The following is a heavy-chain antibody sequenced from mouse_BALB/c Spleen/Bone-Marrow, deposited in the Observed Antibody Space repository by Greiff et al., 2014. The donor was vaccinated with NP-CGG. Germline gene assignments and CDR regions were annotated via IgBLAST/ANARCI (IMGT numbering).Heavy chain of an antibody. CDR2: IRNKANGYTT. D-gene: IGHD2-3*01. V-gene: IGHV7-3*02. J-gene: IGHJ4*01. Sequence: EVQLVESGGGLVQPGSSLRLSCATSGFTFTDYYMNWVRQPPGKALEWLGFIRNKANGYTTEFSASVKGRFTISRDNSQSILYLQMNTLRAEDSAAYYCARYDGYSDNAMDYWVKEPQSPSPQ. CDR3: ARYDGYSDNAMDY. CDR1: GFTFTDYY.